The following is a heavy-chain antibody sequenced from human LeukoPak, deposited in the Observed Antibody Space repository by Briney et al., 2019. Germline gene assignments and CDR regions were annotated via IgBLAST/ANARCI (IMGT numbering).Heavy chain of an antibody. V-gene: IGHV4-59*12. D-gene: IGHD3-22*01. CDR1: GASISSYY. CDR2: IYYSGNT. CDR3: ARDDYDSSGYRFDY. Sequence: SETLSLTCTVSGASISSYYWSRIRQPPRKGLEWIGYIYYSGNTNYNPSLKSRVTMSVDTSKNQFSLKLSSVTAADTAVYYCARDDYDSSGYRFDYWGQGTLVTVSS. J-gene: IGHJ4*02.